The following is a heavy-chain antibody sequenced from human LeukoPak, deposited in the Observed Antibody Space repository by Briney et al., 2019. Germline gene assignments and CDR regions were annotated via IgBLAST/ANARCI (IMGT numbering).Heavy chain of an antibody. J-gene: IGHJ4*02. CDR1: GGSFSGYY. CDR2: INHSGST. D-gene: IGHD5-18*01. V-gene: IGHV4-34*01. CDR3: ARGPRTALFDY. Sequence: PSETLSLTCAVYGGSFSGYYWSWIRQPPGKGLEWIGEINHSGSTNYNPSLKSRVTISVDTSKNQFSLKLSSVTAADTAVYYRARGPRTALFDYWGQGTLVTVSS.